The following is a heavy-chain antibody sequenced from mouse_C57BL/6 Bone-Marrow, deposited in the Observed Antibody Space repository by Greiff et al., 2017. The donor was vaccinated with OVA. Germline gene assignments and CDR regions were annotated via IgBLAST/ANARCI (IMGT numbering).Heavy chain of an antibody. V-gene: IGHV6-3*01. Sequence: EVQVVESGGGLVQPGGSMKLSCVASGFTFSNYWMNWVRQSPEKGLEWVAQIRLKSDNYATHYAESGKGRFTISRDDSKSSVDLQMISLRAEDTAIYYCSVLYGYDAWFAYWGQGTLVTVSA. J-gene: IGHJ3*01. CDR1: GFTFSNYW. CDR2: IRLKSDNYAT. D-gene: IGHD2-2*01. CDR3: SVLYGYDAWFAY.